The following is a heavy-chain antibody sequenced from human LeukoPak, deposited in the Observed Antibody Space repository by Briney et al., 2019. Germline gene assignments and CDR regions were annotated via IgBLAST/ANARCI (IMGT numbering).Heavy chain of an antibody. V-gene: IGHV4-34*01. CDR3: ARSPARVPGVIVRFDP. CDR1: GGSSSGYY. CDR2: INHSGST. D-gene: IGHD3-10*01. Sequence: SETLSLTCAVYGGSSSGYYWSWIRQPPGKGLEWIGEINHSGSTNYNPSLKSRVTISVDTSKNQFSLKLSSVAAADTAVYYCARSPARVPGVIVRFDPWGQGTLVTVSS. J-gene: IGHJ5*02.